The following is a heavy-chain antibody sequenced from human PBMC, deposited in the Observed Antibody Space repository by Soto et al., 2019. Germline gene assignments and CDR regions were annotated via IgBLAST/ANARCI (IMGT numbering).Heavy chain of an antibody. Sequence: SETLSLTCTVSGGSMSNYYWSWIRQPPGKGLEWIGCVYYSWSTNYNPSLESRVTISVHTSKNQFSLKLTSITAADTAVYYCTGEETSTVVRQWGRVTRVTVSS. V-gene: IGHV4-59*01. J-gene: IGHJ1*01. CDR1: GGSMSNYY. CDR3: TGEETSTVVRQ. CDR2: VYYSWST. D-gene: IGHD4-17*01.